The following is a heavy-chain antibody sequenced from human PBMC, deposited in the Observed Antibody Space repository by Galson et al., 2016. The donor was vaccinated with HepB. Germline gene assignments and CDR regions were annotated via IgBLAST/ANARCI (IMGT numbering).Heavy chain of an antibody. Sequence: SVKVSCKVSGYTLTDLSMHWVRQAPGNGLEWMGSFDPNDGETLYAPKFQGRVTMTDDTSTDTAYRELSSLRSEDTAVYYCATPSWRQLVIRGHWYFDLWGRGTLVTVSS. CDR3: ATPSWRQLVIRGHWYFDL. CDR1: GYTLTDLS. V-gene: IGHV1-24*01. CDR2: FDPNDGET. J-gene: IGHJ2*01. D-gene: IGHD6-13*01.